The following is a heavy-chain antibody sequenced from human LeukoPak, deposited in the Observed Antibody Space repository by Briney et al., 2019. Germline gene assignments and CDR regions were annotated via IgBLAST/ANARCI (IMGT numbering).Heavy chain of an antibody. V-gene: IGHV3-30*04. CDR1: GFTFSSYA. CDR3: AREGYSPY. J-gene: IGHJ4*02. Sequence: GGSLRLSCAASGFTFSSYAMHWVRQAPGKGLEWVAVISYDGSNKHYADSVKGRFTISRDNAKNSLYLQMNSLRAEDTAVYYCAREGYSPYWGQGTLVTVSS. D-gene: IGHD6-13*01. CDR2: ISYDGSNK.